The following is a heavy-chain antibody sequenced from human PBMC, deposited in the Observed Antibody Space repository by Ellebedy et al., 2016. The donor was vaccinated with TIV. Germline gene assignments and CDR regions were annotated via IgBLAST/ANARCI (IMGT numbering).Heavy chain of an antibody. J-gene: IGHJ4*02. CDR1: GFTFSDHY. CDR3: ARGEYYFDY. Sequence: GGSLRLSXAASGFTFSDHYMDWVRQAPGKGLEWVGRTRNKANSYTTEYAASVKGRFTISRDDSKNSLYLQMNSLKTEDTAVYYCARGEYYFDYWGQGTLVTVSS. V-gene: IGHV3-72*01. CDR2: TRNKANSYTT.